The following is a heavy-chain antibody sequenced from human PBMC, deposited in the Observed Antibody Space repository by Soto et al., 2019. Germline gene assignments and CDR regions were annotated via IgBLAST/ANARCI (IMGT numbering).Heavy chain of an antibody. V-gene: IGHV4-59*08. J-gene: IGHJ4*02. CDR3: DRMTTVYLFDY. CDR2: IYYDGRS. D-gene: IGHD4-17*01. Sequence: SETLSLTCSVSGGSLFSHYWSWIRQPPGKGLEWIGYIYYDGRSHFNPSLKSRVTMSIDTSKNQFSLKLSSVTAADTAVYYCDRMTTVYLFDYWGQGTLVTVSS. CDR1: GGSLFSHY.